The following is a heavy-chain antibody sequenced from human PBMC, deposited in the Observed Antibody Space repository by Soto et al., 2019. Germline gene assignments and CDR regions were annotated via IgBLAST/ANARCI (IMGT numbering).Heavy chain of an antibody. Sequence: QVQLVQSGAEVKKPGSSVKVSCKASGGTFSSYAISWVRQAPGPGLEWMGGIIPIFGTANYAQKFQGRVTITADESTSTAYMELRSLRSEDTAVYYCASRKGRAVAAAYYFDYWGQGTLVTVSS. J-gene: IGHJ4*02. D-gene: IGHD6-13*01. CDR1: GGTFSSYA. CDR3: ASRKGRAVAAAYYFDY. V-gene: IGHV1-69*12. CDR2: IIPIFGTA.